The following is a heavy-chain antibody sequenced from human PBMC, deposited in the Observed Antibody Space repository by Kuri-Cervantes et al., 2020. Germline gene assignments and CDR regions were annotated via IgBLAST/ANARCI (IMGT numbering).Heavy chain of an antibody. D-gene: IGHD3-10*01. CDR3: ARAPYYYGSGARRGAFDI. CDR2: IHHSGST. Sequence: IGTIHHSGSTYYDPSLPTRVTISVDTSKNQFSLKLSSVTAADTAVYYCARAPYYYGSGARRGAFDIWGQGTMVTVSS. V-gene: IGHV4-38-2*02. J-gene: IGHJ3*02.